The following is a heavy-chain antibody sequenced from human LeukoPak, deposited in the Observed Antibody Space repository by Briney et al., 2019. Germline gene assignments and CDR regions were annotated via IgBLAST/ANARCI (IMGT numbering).Heavy chain of an antibody. D-gene: IGHD5-18*01. Sequence: PGGSLRLSCAASGFTFSSYAMSWVRQAPGKGLEWVPAISGSGGSTYYADSVKGRFTISRDNSKNTLYLQMNSLRAEDTAVYYCAKIGETWIQLWLQRPFDYWGQGTLVTVSS. CDR1: GFTFSSYA. V-gene: IGHV3-23*01. CDR2: ISGSGGST. CDR3: AKIGETWIQLWLQRPFDY. J-gene: IGHJ4*02.